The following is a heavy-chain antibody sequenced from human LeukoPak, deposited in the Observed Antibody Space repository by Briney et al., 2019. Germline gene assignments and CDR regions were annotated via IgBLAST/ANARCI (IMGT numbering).Heavy chain of an antibody. V-gene: IGHV4-39*01. CDR1: GGSISGTSYY. CDR2: TYYSESP. J-gene: IGHJ4*02. D-gene: IGHD3-22*01. Sequence: PSETLSLTCTVSGGSISGTSYYWGWIRQPPGKGLEWIGSTYYSESPYYKSSLKSRVTISLDTSKNQFSLKLSSVTAADTAVYYCARADSSAYFYPLDYWGQGTLVTVSS. CDR3: ARADSSAYFYPLDY.